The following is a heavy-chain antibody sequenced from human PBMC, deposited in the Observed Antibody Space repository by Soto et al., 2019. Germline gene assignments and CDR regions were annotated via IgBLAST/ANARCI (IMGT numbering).Heavy chain of an antibody. CDR2: IIPMLGIA. D-gene: IGHD3-22*01. CDR1: GGTFSSYT. V-gene: IGHV1-69*02. J-gene: IGHJ3*02. CDR3: ARLSPAYYEMALSI. Sequence: QVQLVQSGAEVKKPGSSVKVSCKASGGTFSSYTISWVRQAPGQGLEWMGRIIPMLGIAHYAPKFQGRVTITADKATSTADMELSILRSADTDVYYWARLSPAYYEMALSIWGQGTMVTVSS.